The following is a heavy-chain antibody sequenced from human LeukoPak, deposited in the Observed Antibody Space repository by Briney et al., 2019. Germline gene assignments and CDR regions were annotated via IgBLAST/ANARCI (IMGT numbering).Heavy chain of an antibody. D-gene: IGHD6-19*01. CDR2: ISYDGSNK. Sequence: GSLRLSCAASGFTFSSYAMHWVRQAPGKGLEWVAVISYDGSNKYYADSVKGRFTISRDNSKNTLYLQMNSLGAEDTAVYYCARLLVAGHEGEVFDIWGQGTMVTVSS. CDR1: GFTFSSYA. J-gene: IGHJ3*02. V-gene: IGHV3-30-3*01. CDR3: ARLLVAGHEGEVFDI.